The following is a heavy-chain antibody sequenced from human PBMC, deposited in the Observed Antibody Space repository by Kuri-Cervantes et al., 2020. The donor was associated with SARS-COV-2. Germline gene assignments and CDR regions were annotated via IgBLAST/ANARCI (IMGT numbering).Heavy chain of an antibody. D-gene: IGHD2-15*01. CDR3: AKGARGDMDAFDI. J-gene: IGHJ3*02. CDR2: MYFNGGT. Sequence: SETLSLTCNVSGGSIRSYFWSWIRQAPGKGLEWIGCMYFNGGTNYNPSLKRRVSMSVDTSKSQFSLNLASMSAADTAVYYCAKGARGDMDAFDIWGLGTMVTVSS. CDR1: GGSIRSYF. V-gene: IGHV4-59*01.